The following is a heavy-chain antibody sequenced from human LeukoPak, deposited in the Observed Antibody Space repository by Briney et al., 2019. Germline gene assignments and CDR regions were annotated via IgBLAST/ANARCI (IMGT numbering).Heavy chain of an antibody. CDR2: IRYDGSNK. CDR3: ARGRGYYDSSGYYQAFDI. Sequence: GGSLRLSCAASGFTFSSYGMHWVRQAPGKGLEWVAFIRYDGSNKYYADSVKGRFTISRDNSKNTLYLQMNSLRAEDTAVYYCARGRGYYDSSGYYQAFDIWGQGTMVTVSS. J-gene: IGHJ3*02. CDR1: GFTFSSYG. D-gene: IGHD3-22*01. V-gene: IGHV3-30*02.